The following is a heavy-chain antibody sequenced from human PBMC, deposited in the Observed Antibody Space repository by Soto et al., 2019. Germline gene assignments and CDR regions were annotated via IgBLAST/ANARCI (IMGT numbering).Heavy chain of an antibody. CDR3: ARRKWLFRQYYFDY. J-gene: IGHJ4*02. Sequence: SETLSLTCTVSGGSISSSSYYWGWIRQPPGKGLEWIGSIYYSGSTYYNPSLKSRVTISVDTSKNQFSLKLSSVTAADTAVYYCARRKWLFRQYYFDYWGQGTLVTVSS. D-gene: IGHD3-22*01. CDR1: GGSISSSSYY. V-gene: IGHV4-39*01. CDR2: IYYSGST.